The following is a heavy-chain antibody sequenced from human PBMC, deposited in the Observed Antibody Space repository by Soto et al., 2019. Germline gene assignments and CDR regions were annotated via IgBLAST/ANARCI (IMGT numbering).Heavy chain of an antibody. CDR2: IYYSGST. D-gene: IGHD6-13*01. CDR3: GRFGVAAARRYFDY. V-gene: IGHV4-39*01. CDR1: GGSISSSSYY. Sequence: QLQLQESGPGLVTPSETLSLTCTVSGGSISSSSYYWGWIRQPPGKGLEWIGSIYYSGSTYYNPSHECLVTVCVDTSKNQFSLKLSSVSAADTAVYYCGRFGVAAARRYFDYWGQGTLVTVCS. J-gene: IGHJ4*02.